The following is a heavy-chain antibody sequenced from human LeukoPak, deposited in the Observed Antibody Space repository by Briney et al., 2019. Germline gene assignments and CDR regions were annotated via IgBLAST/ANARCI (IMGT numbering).Heavy chain of an antibody. Sequence: ASVTVSCKASGYSFTGYDINWVRQATGQGLEWMGWMNPNSDNTDYAQKFQGRVTMTRNTSISTAYMELSSLRSEDTAVYYCARVVGYCSAGSCYFWFDRWGQGTLVTVSS. CDR3: ARVVGYCSAGSCYFWFDR. J-gene: IGHJ5*02. CDR2: MNPNSDNT. CDR1: GYSFTGYD. V-gene: IGHV1-8*01. D-gene: IGHD2-15*01.